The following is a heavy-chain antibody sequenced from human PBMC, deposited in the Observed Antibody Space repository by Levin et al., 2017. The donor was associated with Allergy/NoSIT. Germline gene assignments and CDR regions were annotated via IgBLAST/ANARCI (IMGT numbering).Heavy chain of an antibody. D-gene: IGHD3-10*01. CDR3: ARVPHYSGSGKSAFDI. CDR1: GYTFSSYD. J-gene: IGHJ3*02. CDR2: MNPNSGNT. Sequence: GESLKISCKASGYTFSSYDINWVRQATGQGLEWMGWMNPNSGNTGYAQKFQGRVTMTRNTSINTAYMEMSSLRSEDTAVYYCARVPHYSGSGKSAFDIWGQGTMVSVSS. V-gene: IGHV1-8*01.